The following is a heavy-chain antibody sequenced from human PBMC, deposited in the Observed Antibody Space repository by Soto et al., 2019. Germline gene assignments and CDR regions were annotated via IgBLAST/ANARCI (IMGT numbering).Heavy chain of an antibody. CDR2: IYHSGST. CDR3: ASSMERLLWFGDPDAFDI. J-gene: IGHJ3*02. CDR1: GGSISSSNW. Sequence: QVQLQESGPGLVKPSGTLSLTCAVSGGSISSSNWWSWVRQPPGKGLEWIGEIYHSGSTNYNPSLKSRVTISVDKSKNQFSLKLSSVTAADTAVYYCASSMERLLWFGDPDAFDIWGQGTMVTVSS. D-gene: IGHD3-10*01. V-gene: IGHV4-4*02.